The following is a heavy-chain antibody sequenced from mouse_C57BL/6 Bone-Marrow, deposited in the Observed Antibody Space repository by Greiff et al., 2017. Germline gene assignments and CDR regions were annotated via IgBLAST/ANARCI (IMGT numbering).Heavy chain of an antibody. D-gene: IGHD1-1*02. CDR1: GFSLTSYG. CDR2: IWSGGST. J-gene: IGHJ1*03. CDR3: AKNGGPGYFDV. V-gene: IGHV2-4*01. Sequence: QVQLQQSGPGLVQPSQSLSITCTVSGFSLTSYGVHWVRQPPGKGLEWLGVIWSGGSTDYNAAFISRLSISKDNSKSQVFFKMNSLQDEDTAIYYGAKNGGPGYFDVGGTGTTVTVSS.